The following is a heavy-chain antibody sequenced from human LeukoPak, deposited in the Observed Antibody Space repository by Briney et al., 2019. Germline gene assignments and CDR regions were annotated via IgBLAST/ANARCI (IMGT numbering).Heavy chain of an antibody. D-gene: IGHD5-12*01. CDR3: ASSADVDIVATMARAHYFDY. V-gene: IGHV4-34*01. CDR1: GGSFSGYY. Sequence: SETLSLTCAVYGGSFSGYYWSWIRQPPGKGLEWIGEINHSGSTNYNPSLKSRVTIPVDTSKNQFSLKLSSVTAADTAVYYCASSADVDIVATMARAHYFDYWGQGTLVTVSS. J-gene: IGHJ4*02. CDR2: INHSGST.